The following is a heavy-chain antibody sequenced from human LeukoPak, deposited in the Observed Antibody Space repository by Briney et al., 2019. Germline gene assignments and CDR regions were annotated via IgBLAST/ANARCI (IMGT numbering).Heavy chain of an antibody. CDR1: GFTFSSYA. CDR3: ATERVEPARPDY. J-gene: IGHJ4*02. Sequence: GSLRPSCAASGFTFSSYAMSWVRQAPGKGLEWVSAISGSGGSTYYADSVKGRFTISRDNSKNTLYLQLNSLRAEDTAVYYCATERVEPARPDYWGQGTLVSVLS. V-gene: IGHV3-23*01. D-gene: IGHD1-14*01. CDR2: ISGSGGST.